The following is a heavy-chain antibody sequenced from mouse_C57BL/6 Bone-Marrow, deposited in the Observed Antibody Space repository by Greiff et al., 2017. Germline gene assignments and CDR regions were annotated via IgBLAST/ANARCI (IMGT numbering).Heavy chain of an antibody. CDR1: GFTFSDYG. CDR3: ARPDDYAWFAY. J-gene: IGHJ3*01. Sequence: EVMLVESGGGLVKPGGSLKLSCAASGFTFSDYGMHWVRQAPEKGLEWVAYISSGSSTIYYADTVKGRFTISRYNAKNPLFLQMTSLRSEDTAMYYCARPDDYAWFAYRGQGTLVTVSA. V-gene: IGHV5-17*01. CDR2: ISSGSSTI. D-gene: IGHD2-4*01.